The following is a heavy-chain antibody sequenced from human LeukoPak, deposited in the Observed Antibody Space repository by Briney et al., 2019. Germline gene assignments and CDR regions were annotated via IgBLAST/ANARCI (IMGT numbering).Heavy chain of an antibody. J-gene: IGHJ4*02. CDR3: TRLTMVRGVIEGYYFDY. Sequence: GGSLRLSCAASGFTFSRHWMSWVRQTPGKGLEWVSFIRSKAYGGTAEYAASVKGRFTISRDDSKSIAYLQMNSLKTEDTGVYYCTRLTMVRGVIEGYYFDYWGQGTLVTVSS. CDR2: IRSKAYGGTA. CDR1: GFTFSRHW. D-gene: IGHD3-10*01. V-gene: IGHV3-49*04.